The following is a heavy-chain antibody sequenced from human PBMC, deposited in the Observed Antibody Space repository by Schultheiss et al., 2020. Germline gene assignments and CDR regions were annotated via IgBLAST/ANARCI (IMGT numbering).Heavy chain of an antibody. D-gene: IGHD3-10*01. Sequence: ASVKVSCKASGYTFTGYYMHWVRQAPGQGLEWMGWINPNSGGTNYAQKFQGWVTMTRDTSISTAYMELSRLRSDDTAVYYCARSTWFGELVSDYYGMDVWGKGTTVTVSS. CDR2: INPNSGGT. CDR1: GYTFTGYY. V-gene: IGHV1-2*04. CDR3: ARSTWFGELVSDYYGMDV. J-gene: IGHJ6*04.